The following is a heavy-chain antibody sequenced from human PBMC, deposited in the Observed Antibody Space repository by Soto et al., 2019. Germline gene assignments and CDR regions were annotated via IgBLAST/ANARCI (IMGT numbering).Heavy chain of an antibody. CDR2: ISSSSSTI. CDR3: ARMGGCSSTSCYALYYYYYYMDV. D-gene: IGHD2-2*01. V-gene: IGHV3-48*01. J-gene: IGHJ6*03. Sequence: EVQLVESGGGLVQPGGSLRLSCAASGFTFSSYSMNWVRQAPGKGLEWVSYISSSSSTIYDADSVKGRFTTSKNNAKNSVYLQMTSLRAEDTAVYYCARMGGCSSTSCYALYYYYYYMDVWGKGTTVTVSS. CDR1: GFTFSSYS.